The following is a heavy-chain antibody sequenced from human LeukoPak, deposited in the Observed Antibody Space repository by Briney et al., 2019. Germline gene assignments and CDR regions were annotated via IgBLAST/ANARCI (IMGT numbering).Heavy chain of an antibody. CDR2: INPYSGGT. V-gene: IGHV1-2*02. D-gene: IGHD3-10*01. Sequence: ASVKVSCKASGYTFTDYYMHWVRQAPGQRLEWMGWINPYSGGTDYAQKFQGRVTMTRDTSISTAYMEVSRLRPDGTAVYYCARPMVRGVIFDGMDVWGQGTTVTVSS. J-gene: IGHJ6*02. CDR3: ARPMVRGVIFDGMDV. CDR1: GYTFTDYY.